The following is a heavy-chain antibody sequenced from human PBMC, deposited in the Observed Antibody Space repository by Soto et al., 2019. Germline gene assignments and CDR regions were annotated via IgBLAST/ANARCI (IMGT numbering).Heavy chain of an antibody. CDR3: ARSPWGAVAALSTWFDP. D-gene: IGHD6-19*01. Sequence: QVQLQESGPGLVKPSGTLSLTCAVSGGSISSSNWWSWVRQPPGKGLEWIGEIYHSGSTNYNPSLKRRVTISVDKSKNQFSLKLSSVTAAATAVYYCARSPWGAVAALSTWFDPWGQGTLVTVSS. J-gene: IGHJ5*02. CDR1: GGSISSSNW. V-gene: IGHV4-4*02. CDR2: IYHSGST.